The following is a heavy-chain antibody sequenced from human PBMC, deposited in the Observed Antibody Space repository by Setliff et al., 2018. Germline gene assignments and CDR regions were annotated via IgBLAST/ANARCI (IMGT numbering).Heavy chain of an antibody. CDR1: GGSFSDYY. Sequence: SETLSLTCAVYGGSFSDYYWSWIRQSPGKGLEWIGQIHTGSTNYNPSLRSRVTISVDMSKNQFSLKLNSVTAADTAVYYCARGINTVSWTPKYWGQGTLVTVSS. J-gene: IGHJ4*02. CDR3: ARGINTVSWTPKY. CDR2: IHTGST. D-gene: IGHD2-2*02. V-gene: IGHV4-34*01.